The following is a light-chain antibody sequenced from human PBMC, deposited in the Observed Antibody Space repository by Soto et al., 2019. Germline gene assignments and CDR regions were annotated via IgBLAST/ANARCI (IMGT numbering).Light chain of an antibody. Sequence: DIQMTQSPSSLSASVGDRVTITCQASQDISNYLNWYQQKPGKAPKLLIYDASNLETGVPPRFSGSGSGTDFTFTISSLQPEDIATSYCQQYDNLPLAFGGGTKVEIK. CDR1: QDISNY. J-gene: IGKJ4*01. CDR3: QQYDNLPLA. V-gene: IGKV1-33*01. CDR2: DAS.